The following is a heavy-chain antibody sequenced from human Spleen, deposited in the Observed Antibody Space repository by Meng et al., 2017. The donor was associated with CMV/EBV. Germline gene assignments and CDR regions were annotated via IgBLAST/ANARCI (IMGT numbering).Heavy chain of an antibody. D-gene: IGHD3-22*01. CDR1: GLTVSNSY. V-gene: IGHV3-53*05. Sequence: GESLKISCAASGLTVSNSYLSWVRQAPGKGLEWVSVMYSGGKTQYADSVKGRFTISRDNSKNNLYLQMNSLTVEDTAVYYCVRDQGGESMIAVLIERFGMDVWGQGTTVTVSS. CDR2: MYSGGKT. J-gene: IGHJ6*02. CDR3: VRDQGGESMIAVLIERFGMDV.